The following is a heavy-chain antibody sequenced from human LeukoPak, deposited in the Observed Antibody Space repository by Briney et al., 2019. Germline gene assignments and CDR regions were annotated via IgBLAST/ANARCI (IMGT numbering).Heavy chain of an antibody. CDR1: GDTLTRHY. CDR3: ARAAADQHFDY. Sequence: ASVKVSCKASGDTLTRHYMHWVRQAPGQGLEWMGIINPSGDSATYARKFEGRVTMTRDTSTSTVYMELNSLISEDTAVYYCARAAADQHFDYWGQGTLVTVSS. J-gene: IGHJ4*02. CDR2: INPSGDSA. V-gene: IGHV1-46*01. D-gene: IGHD6-25*01.